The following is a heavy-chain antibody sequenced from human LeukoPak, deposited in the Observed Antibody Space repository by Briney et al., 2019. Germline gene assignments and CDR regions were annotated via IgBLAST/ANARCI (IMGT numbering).Heavy chain of an antibody. V-gene: IGHV4-59*08. D-gene: IGHD1-1*01. Sequence: SETLSLTCTVSGASISSYYWSWIRQPPGKGLEWIGYIYYSGSTNYNPSLTSRVTISVDTSKNQFSLKLSSVTAADTAVYYCARIDGTDAFDIWGQGTMVTVSS. CDR3: ARIDGTDAFDI. CDR1: GASISSYY. CDR2: IYYSGST. J-gene: IGHJ3*02.